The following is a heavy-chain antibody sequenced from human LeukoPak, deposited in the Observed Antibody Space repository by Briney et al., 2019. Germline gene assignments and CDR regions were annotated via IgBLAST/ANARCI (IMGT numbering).Heavy chain of an antibody. CDR1: GGSFSGYY. J-gene: IGHJ4*02. V-gene: IGHV4-34*01. CDR3: PRGGRDSSGYSPYYFDY. CDR2: INHSGST. Sequence: SETLSLTSAVDGGSFSGYYWSWIRDPPGKGLEWIGEINHSGSTNYNPSLKSRVTISVDTSKHQFSLKLRSVTAADPAVYYCPRGGRDSSGYSPYYFDYWGQGTLVTVSS. D-gene: IGHD3-22*01.